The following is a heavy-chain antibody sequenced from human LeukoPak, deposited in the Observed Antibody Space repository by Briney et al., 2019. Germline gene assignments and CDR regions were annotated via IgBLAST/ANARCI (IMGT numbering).Heavy chain of an antibody. D-gene: IGHD6-13*01. V-gene: IGHV3-7*01. CDR2: IKQDGSEK. CDR3: ASFGIAAAGRLDYFDY. CDR1: GFAFSTYW. J-gene: IGHJ4*02. Sequence: GGSLRLSCAASGFAFSTYWMSWVRQAPGKGLEWVANIKQDGSEKYYVDSVKGRFTISRDNAKNSVYLQMNSLRAEDTAVYYCASFGIAAAGRLDYFDYWGQGTLVTVSS.